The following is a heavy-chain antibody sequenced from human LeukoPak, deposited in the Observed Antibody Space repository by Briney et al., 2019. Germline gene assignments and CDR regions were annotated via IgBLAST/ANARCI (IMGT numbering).Heavy chain of an antibody. Sequence: GGSLRLSCATSTFTFSSYSMNWVRQAPGKGLEWVAVISYDGSKKYYAESVKGRFTISRDNSKNTLSLQMNTLRAEDTAVYYCAKDYVWGSYRYSYFDYWGQGTLVTVSS. V-gene: IGHV3-30*18. CDR1: TFTFSSYS. CDR3: AKDYVWGSYRYSYFDY. D-gene: IGHD3-16*02. J-gene: IGHJ4*02. CDR2: ISYDGSKK.